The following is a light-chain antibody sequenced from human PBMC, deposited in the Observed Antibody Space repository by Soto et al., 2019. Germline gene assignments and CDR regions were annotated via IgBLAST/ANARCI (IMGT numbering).Light chain of an antibody. CDR3: QQYGTSPKT. V-gene: IGKV3-20*01. CDR1: QSVSSSY. J-gene: IGKJ1*01. CDR2: GAS. Sequence: EIVLTQSPGTLSLSPGEGATLSCRARQSVSSSYLAWYQQKPGQAPRLLIYGASSRATGIPDRFSGSGSGTDFTLTISRLEPEDFAVYYCQQYGTSPKTFGQGTKVDIK.